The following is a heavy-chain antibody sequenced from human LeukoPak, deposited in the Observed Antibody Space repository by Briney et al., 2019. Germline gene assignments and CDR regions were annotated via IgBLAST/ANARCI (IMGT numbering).Heavy chain of an antibody. CDR1: GFTFTSYW. V-gene: IGHV3-7*01. Sequence: QPGGSLRLSCAASGFTFTSYWMVWVRQTPGKGLEWVANINQDASEKNYADSVKGRFTISRDNARNSLYLQMNSLRAEDTAVYYCARDLSGVAGYTYGRGIDYWGQGTLVTVSS. CDR2: INQDASEK. J-gene: IGHJ4*02. D-gene: IGHD5-18*01. CDR3: ARDLSGVAGYTYGRGIDY.